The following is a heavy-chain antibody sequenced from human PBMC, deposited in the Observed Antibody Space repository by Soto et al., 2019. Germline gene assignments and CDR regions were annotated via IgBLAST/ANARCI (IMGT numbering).Heavy chain of an antibody. CDR2: IIPIFGTA. Sequence: QVQLVQSGAEVKKPGSSVKVSCKASGGTFSSYAISWVRQAPGQGLEWMGGIIPIFGTANYAQKFQGRVTITAAESTSTAYMELSSLRSEDTAVYYCARDGVRCSGGSCYQLFAYYYGMDVWGQGTTVTVSS. V-gene: IGHV1-69*01. D-gene: IGHD2-15*01. CDR3: ARDGVRCSGGSCYQLFAYYYGMDV. CDR1: GGTFSSYA. J-gene: IGHJ6*02.